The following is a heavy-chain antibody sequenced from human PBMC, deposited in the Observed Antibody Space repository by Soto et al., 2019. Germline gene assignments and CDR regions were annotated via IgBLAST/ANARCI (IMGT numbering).Heavy chain of an antibody. J-gene: IGHJ4*02. CDR1: GFTFSNYA. CDR3: AKDHRPLQLRVGELSPLDCDS. D-gene: IGHD3-16*02. CDR2: ISGSGGGT. Sequence: EVNLLESGGGLVQPGGSLRLSCAASGFTFSNYAMSWVRQAPGKGLEWVSSISGSGGGTFYADSVKGRFTISRDNSKNTLYLQMNSLRAEDTAVYHCAKDHRPLQLRVGELSPLDCDSWGQGTLVTVSS. V-gene: IGHV3-23*01.